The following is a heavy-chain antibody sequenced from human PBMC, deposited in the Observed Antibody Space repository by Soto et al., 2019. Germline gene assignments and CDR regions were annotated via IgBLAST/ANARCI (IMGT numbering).Heavy chain of an antibody. D-gene: IGHD4-17*01. CDR1: GYSFTSYW. CDR3: ARHRTTVTTGEYYYGMYV. V-gene: IGHV5-51*01. CDR2: IYPGDSDT. Sequence: EVQLVQSGAEVKKPGESLKISCKGSGYSFTSYWIGWVRQMPGKGLEWMGIIYPGDSDTRYSPSFRGQVTISADKSISTAYLQWSSLKASDTAMYYCARHRTTVTTGEYYYGMYVWGQGTTVTVSS. J-gene: IGHJ6*02.